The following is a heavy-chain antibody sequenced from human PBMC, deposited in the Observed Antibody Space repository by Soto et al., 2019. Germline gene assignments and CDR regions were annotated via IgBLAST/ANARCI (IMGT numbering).Heavy chain of an antibody. J-gene: IGHJ4*02. CDR2: ISYDGSNK. D-gene: IGHD2-15*01. V-gene: IGHV3-30-3*01. Sequence: QVQLVESGGGVVQPGRSLRLSCAASGFTFSSYAMHWVRQAPGKGLEWVAVISYDGSNKYYADSVKGRFTISRDNSKNTLYLQMNSLRAEDTAVYYCARDEILYRWDQGTLVTVSS. CDR3: ARDEILYR. CDR1: GFTFSSYA.